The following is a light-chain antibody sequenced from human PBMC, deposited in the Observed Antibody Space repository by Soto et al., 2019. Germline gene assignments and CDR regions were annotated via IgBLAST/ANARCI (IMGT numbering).Light chain of an antibody. CDR3: SSYAGSNNFVV. CDR1: SSDVGGYNY. Sequence: QSALTQPPSASGSPGQSVTISCTGTSSDVGGYNYVSWYQQHPGKAPKLMIYEVSNRPSGVLYRFSGSKSGNTASLTVSGRQADEEADDYCSSYAGSNNFVVFGGGTKLTVL. J-gene: IGLJ2*01. CDR2: EVS. V-gene: IGLV2-8*01.